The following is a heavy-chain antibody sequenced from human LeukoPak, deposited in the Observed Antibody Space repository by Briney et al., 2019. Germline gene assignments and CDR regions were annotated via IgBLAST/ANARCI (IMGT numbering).Heavy chain of an antibody. J-gene: IGHJ2*01. CDR2: INHSGST. V-gene: IGHV4-34*01. CDR3: ARLLHSYRDGYRYWYFDL. Sequence: SETLSLTCAVYGGSFSGYYWSWIRQPPGKGLEWIGEINHSGSTNYNPSLKSRVTISVDTSKNQFSLKLSSVTAADTAVYYCARLLHSYRDGYRYWYFDLWGRGTLVTVSS. D-gene: IGHD5-24*01. CDR1: GGSFSGYY.